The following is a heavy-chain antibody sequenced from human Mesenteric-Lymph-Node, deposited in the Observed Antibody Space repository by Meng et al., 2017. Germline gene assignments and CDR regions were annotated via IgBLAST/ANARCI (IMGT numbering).Heavy chain of an antibody. Sequence: GESLKISCEASGLTLNNAWMAWVRQAPGKGLECVGRLRPRAHGGTPEYAAPVRGRFNISRDDSKSTLYLQMNSLRVEDTAVYHCARGRYDSSWYINYWGQGTLVTVSS. CDR3: ARGRYDSSWYINY. CDR1: GLTLNNAW. D-gene: IGHD6-13*01. V-gene: IGHV3-15*01. CDR2: LRPRAHGGTP. J-gene: IGHJ4*02.